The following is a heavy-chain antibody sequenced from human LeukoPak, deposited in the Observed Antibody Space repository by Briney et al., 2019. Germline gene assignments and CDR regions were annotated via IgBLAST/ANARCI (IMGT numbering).Heavy chain of an antibody. D-gene: IGHD2-15*01. Sequence: TTSETLSLTCTVSDGSVSSSSYSWGWIRQPPGKGLGWIGSIYYSGSTYYNPSLKSRVTISADTSKNQFSLRLTSVTAADTAVFYCAAQVYCSGGSCYSRYFDYWGQGTLVTVSS. CDR2: IYYSGST. CDR1: DGSVSSSSYS. CDR3: AAQVYCSGGSCYSRYFDY. J-gene: IGHJ4*02. V-gene: IGHV4-39*01.